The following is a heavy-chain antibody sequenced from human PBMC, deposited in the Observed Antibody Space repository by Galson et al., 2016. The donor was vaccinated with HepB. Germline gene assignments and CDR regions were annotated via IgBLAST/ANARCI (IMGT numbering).Heavy chain of an antibody. CDR1: GGSLSGYY. CDR3: ARGRARWIYRTAFDT. CDR2: INHSGST. Sequence: SETLSLTCGVYGGSLSGYYWSWIRQPPGKGLEWIGEINHSGSTNYNPSLKSRVTISVDTSKNQFSLKLTPVTAADTAVYYCARGRARWIYRTAFDTGGQGSTVTVAS. D-gene: IGHD5-12*01. V-gene: IGHV4-34*01. J-gene: IGHJ3*02.